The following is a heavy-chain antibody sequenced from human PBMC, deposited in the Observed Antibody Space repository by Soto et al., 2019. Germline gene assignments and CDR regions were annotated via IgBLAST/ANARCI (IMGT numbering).Heavy chain of an antibody. Sequence: QVQLQEAGPGLGKPSQTLSLTCTVSGGSISSGGYYWSWIRQRPGKGLEWIGYIDYSGTAYYNPSLKSRVTISGDTSNYHFSLNLSSVTAADTAVYYCARGTKVASFDNWGQGTLVTVSS. J-gene: IGHJ4*02. CDR1: GGSISSGGYY. D-gene: IGHD1-1*01. CDR3: ARGTKVASFDN. V-gene: IGHV4-31*03. CDR2: IDYSGTA.